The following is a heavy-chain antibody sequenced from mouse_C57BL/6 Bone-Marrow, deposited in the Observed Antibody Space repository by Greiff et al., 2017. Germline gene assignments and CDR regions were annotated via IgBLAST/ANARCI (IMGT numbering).Heavy chain of an antibody. CDR3: SREELYYAVFAY. CDR2: IRNKANNHAT. J-gene: IGHJ3*01. V-gene: IGHV6-6*01. D-gene: IGHD1-1*01. CDR1: GFTFSDAW. Sequence: EVKLMESGGGLVQPGGSMKLSCAASGFTFSDAWMDWVRQSPEKGLEWVAEIRNKANNHATNYAESVKGRFTISRDDSKSSVYLQMNSLRAEDTGIYYCSREELYYAVFAYWGQGTLVTVSA.